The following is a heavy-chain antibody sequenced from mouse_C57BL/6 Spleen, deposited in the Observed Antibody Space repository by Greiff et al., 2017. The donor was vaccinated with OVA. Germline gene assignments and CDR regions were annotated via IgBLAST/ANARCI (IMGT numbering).Heavy chain of an antibody. D-gene: IGHD4-1*01. CDR3: ARGLGRGDY. CDR1: GYTFTSYW. V-gene: IGHV1-69*01. J-gene: IGHJ2*01. Sequence: QVQLQQPGAELVMPGASVKLSCKASGYTFTSYWMHWVKQRPGQGLEWIGEIDPSDSYTNYNQKFKGKSTLTVDKSSSTAYMQLSSLTSEDSAVYYCARGLGRGDYWGQGTTLTVSS. CDR2: IDPSDSYT.